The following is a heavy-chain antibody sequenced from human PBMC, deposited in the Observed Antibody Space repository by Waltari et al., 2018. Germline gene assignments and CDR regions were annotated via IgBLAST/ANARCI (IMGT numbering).Heavy chain of an antibody. Sequence: EVPLVESGGGLVQPGGSLRLSCAASGFTFSRYWMSWVRQAPGKGVDGVANIRPDGNEKYYVDSVKGRLTISRDNAKNSLYLQMNSLRVEDTAVYFCARDPSYGAIDYWGQGTLVTVSS. CDR1: GFTFSRYW. CDR2: IRPDGNEK. CDR3: ARDPSYGAIDY. V-gene: IGHV3-7*01. J-gene: IGHJ4*02. D-gene: IGHD4-17*01.